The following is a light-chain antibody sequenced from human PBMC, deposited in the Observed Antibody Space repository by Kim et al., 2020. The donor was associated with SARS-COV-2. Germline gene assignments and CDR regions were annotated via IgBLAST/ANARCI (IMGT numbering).Light chain of an antibody. CDR3: QQYYTYPRGT. Sequence: SPGTRVTITCRASQGVSSYLAWYQQRPATAPELLIYASSTLQSGVPSRFSGSGSGTDFTLTLNSRQSEDFATYYCQQYYTYPRGTFGQGTKVEIK. J-gene: IGKJ1*01. V-gene: IGKV1-8*01. CDR2: ASS. CDR1: QGVSSY.